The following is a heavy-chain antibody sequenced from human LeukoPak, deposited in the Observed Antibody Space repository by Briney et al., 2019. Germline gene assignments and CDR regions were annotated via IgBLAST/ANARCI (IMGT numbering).Heavy chain of an antibody. CDR3: AREDTAMISFDY. J-gene: IGHJ4*02. Sequence: GGSLRLSCAASGFTFSSYAMHWVRQAPGKGLEWVAVISYDGSNKYYADSVKGRSTISRDNSKNTLYLQMNSLRAEDTAVYYCAREDTAMISFDYWGQGTLVTVSS. CDR1: GFTFSSYA. V-gene: IGHV3-30*04. D-gene: IGHD5-18*01. CDR2: ISYDGSNK.